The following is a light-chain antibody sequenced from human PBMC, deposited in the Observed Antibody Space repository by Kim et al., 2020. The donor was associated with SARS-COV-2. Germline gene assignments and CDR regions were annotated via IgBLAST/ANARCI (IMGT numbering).Light chain of an antibody. J-gene: IGKJ2*01. CDR2: GAS. Sequence: SVSPGESATLPCRASQSVSSNLAWYQQKPGQAPRLLIYGASTRATGIPARFSGSGSGTEFTLTISSLQSEDFAVYYCQQYNNWPYTFGQGTKLEIK. CDR3: QQYNNWPYT. V-gene: IGKV3-15*01. CDR1: QSVSSN.